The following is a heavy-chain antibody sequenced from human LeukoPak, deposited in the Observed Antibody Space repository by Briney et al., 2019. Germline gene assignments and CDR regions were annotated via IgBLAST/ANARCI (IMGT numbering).Heavy chain of an antibody. J-gene: IGHJ1*01. CDR2: ISYDGSNK. V-gene: IGHV3-30-3*01. CDR1: GFTFSSYA. Sequence: GRSLRLSCAASGFTFSSYAMHWVRQAPGKGLEWVAVISYDGSNKYYADSVKGRFTISRDNSKNTLYLQMNSLRAEDTAVYYCAKDQHPYCTSTSCPHQYFQHWGQGTLVTVSS. CDR3: AKDQHPYCTSTSCPHQYFQH. D-gene: IGHD2-2*01.